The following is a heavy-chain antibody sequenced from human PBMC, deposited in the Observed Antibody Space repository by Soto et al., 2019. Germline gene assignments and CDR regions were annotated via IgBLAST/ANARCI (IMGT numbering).Heavy chain of an antibody. CDR3: AYGSGSYLHYFEY. CDR2: VDPEESET. V-gene: IGHV1-69-2*01. D-gene: IGHD3-10*01. CDR1: GYTFTDHY. J-gene: IGHJ4*02. Sequence: ASVKVSCKVSGYTFTDHYVHWVQQAPGKGLEWLGLVDPEESETIYAEKFQGRVTITADTSTDTAYMELRSLRSEDTGVYYCAYGSGSYLHYFEYWGQGTFVTVYS.